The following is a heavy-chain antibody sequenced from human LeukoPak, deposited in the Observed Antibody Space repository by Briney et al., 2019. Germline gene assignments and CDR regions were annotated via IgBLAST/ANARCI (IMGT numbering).Heavy chain of an antibody. Sequence: MPSETLSLTCAVSGYSISSGYYWGWIRQPPGKGLEWIGSIYHSGSTYYNPSLKSRVTISVDTSKNQFSLKLSSVTAADTAVYYCARGYDSSGMPAFDIWGQGTMVTVSS. D-gene: IGHD3-22*01. CDR3: ARGYDSSGMPAFDI. CDR1: GYSISSGYY. V-gene: IGHV4-38-2*01. CDR2: IYHSGST. J-gene: IGHJ3*02.